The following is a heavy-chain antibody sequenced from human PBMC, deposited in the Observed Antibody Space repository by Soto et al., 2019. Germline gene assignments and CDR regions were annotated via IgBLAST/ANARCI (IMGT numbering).Heavy chain of an antibody. V-gene: IGHV3-48*02. Sequence: EVQLVESGGGLVQRGGSLRLSCAVSGFTFSNYGLNWVHQAPGKGLAWVSYISSSGSTIQYADSVKGRFTISRDNAKNSLYLQMNSLRDEDTAVYYCARGGAARPDYWGQGTLVTVSS. CDR1: GFTFSNYG. D-gene: IGHD6-6*01. CDR3: ARGGAARPDY. J-gene: IGHJ4*02. CDR2: ISSSGSTI.